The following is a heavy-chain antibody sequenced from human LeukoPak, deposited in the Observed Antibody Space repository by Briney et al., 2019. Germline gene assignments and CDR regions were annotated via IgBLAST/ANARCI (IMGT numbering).Heavy chain of an antibody. CDR2: IWPPDSDA. CDR1: GDIFSTNW. D-gene: IGHD2-21*01. J-gene: IGHJ3*02. CDR3: ARQKAGDFFDI. Sequence: GESLDISCKDSGDIFSTNWIAWVRQMPGKGLEWMGVIWPPDSDAIYSTSFQGRVTISVDKSISTVYLQWRSLEASDTAMYYCARQKAGDFFDIWGQGTMV. V-gene: IGHV5-51*01.